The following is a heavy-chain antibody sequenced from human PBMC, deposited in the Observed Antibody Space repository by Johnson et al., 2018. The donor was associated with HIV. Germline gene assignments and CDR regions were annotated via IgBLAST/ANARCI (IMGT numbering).Heavy chain of an antibody. CDR2: ISYDGSSK. CDR3: ATFGYTSGWIVTDDAFDV. D-gene: IGHD6-19*01. Sequence: QVQLVESGGGVVQPGRSLRLSCAASGFTFSSYAMHWVRQAPGKGLEWVAVISYDGSSKYYAESLKGRIPISRDNSMNTLYLQMNSLRAEDTAVYYCATFGYTSGWIVTDDAFDVWGHGTLVTVSS. J-gene: IGHJ3*01. V-gene: IGHV3-30-3*01. CDR1: GFTFSSYA.